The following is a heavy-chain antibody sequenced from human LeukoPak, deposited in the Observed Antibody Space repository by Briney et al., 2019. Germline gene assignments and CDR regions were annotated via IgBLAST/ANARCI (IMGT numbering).Heavy chain of an antibody. CDR3: ARGFHGDIIWFDP. CDR1: GYSISSGYY. J-gene: IGHJ5*02. CDR2: IYHSGST. D-gene: IGHD4-17*01. V-gene: IGHV4-38-2*02. Sequence: SETLSLTCTVSGYSISSGYYWGWIRQPPGKGLEWIGSIYHSGSTYYNPSLKSRVTISVDTSKNQFSLKLSSVTAADTAVYYCARGFHGDIIWFDPWGQGTLVTVSS.